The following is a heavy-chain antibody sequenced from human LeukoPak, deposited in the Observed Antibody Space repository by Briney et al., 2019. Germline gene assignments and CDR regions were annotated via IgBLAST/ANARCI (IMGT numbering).Heavy chain of an antibody. J-gene: IGHJ5*02. CDR1: GGSISRYY. Sequence: SETLSLTCTVSGGSISRYYGSWIRQPAERGLEWIGRIYTSASSNNNTSHKSRVTMSVDTSRNHFSLKLSSVTAADTAVYYCARDDYGDYDRGRWFDPWGQGTLVTVSS. CDR3: ARDDYGDYDRGRWFDP. CDR2: IYTSASS. D-gene: IGHD4-17*01. V-gene: IGHV4-4*07.